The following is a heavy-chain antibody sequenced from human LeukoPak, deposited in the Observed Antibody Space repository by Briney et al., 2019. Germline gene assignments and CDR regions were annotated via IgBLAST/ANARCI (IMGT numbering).Heavy chain of an antibody. D-gene: IGHD6-13*01. CDR3: ARSGSSLYDY. J-gene: IGHJ4*02. CDR1: GGSISSYY. V-gene: IGHV4-59*01. CDR2: IYYSGST. Sequence: SETLSLTCTVSGGSISSYYWSWLRQPPGKGLEWIGYIYYSGSTNYNPSLKSRVTISVDTSKNQFSLKLSSVTAADTAVYYCARSGSSLYDYWGQGTLVTVSS.